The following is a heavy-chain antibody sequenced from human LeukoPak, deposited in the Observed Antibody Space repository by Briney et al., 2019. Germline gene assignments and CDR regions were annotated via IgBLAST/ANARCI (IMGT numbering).Heavy chain of an antibody. D-gene: IGHD5-24*01. J-gene: IGHJ4*02. CDR3: AKDQPADGYNSI. CDR2: ISGGGDDT. CDR1: GFTLRDYA. Sequence: GGSLRLSCAVSGFTLRDYAMSWVRQAPGKGLEWVSTISGGGDDTFYADSVKGRCTISRDNSRNTLYLQLNSLRAEDTAVYYCAKDQPADGYNSIWGQGTLVTVSS. V-gene: IGHV3-23*01.